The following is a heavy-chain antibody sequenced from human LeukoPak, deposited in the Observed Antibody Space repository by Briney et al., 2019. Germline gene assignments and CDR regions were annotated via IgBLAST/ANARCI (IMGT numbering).Heavy chain of an antibody. Sequence: SETLSLTCAVYGGSFSGYYWSWIRQPPGKGLEWIGEINRSGSTNYNPSLKSRVTISVDTSKNQFSLKLSSVTAADTAVYYCARQYTWNYVGYWGQGTLVTVSS. CDR1: GGSFSGYY. D-gene: IGHD1-20*01. CDR2: INRSGST. CDR3: ARQYTWNYVGY. J-gene: IGHJ4*02. V-gene: IGHV4-34*01.